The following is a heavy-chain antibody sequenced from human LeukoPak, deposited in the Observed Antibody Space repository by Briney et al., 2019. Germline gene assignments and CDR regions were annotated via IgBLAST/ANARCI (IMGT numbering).Heavy chain of an antibody. CDR3: AREHIRSLVLRWFDP. J-gene: IGHJ5*02. Sequence: SETLSLTCTVSGGSISSSSYYWGWIRQPPGKGLEWIGSIYYSGSTYYNPSLKSRATISVDTSKNQFSLKLSSVTAADTAVYYCAREHIRSLVLRWFDPWGQGTLVTVSS. CDR1: GGSISSSSYY. V-gene: IGHV4-39*07. CDR2: IYYSGST. D-gene: IGHD2-8*01.